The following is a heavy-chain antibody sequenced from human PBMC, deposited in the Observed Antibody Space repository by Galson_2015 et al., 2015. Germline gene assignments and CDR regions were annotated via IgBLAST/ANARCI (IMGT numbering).Heavy chain of an antibody. CDR1: GFTFSSYA. Sequence: SLRLSCAASGFTFSSYAMSWVRQAPGKGLEWVSAISGSGGSTYYADSVKGRFTISRDNSKNTLYLQMNSLRAEDTAVYYCATDPPEAYCGGDCYPDYWGQGTLVTVSS. D-gene: IGHD2-21*02. J-gene: IGHJ4*02. CDR2: ISGSGGST. CDR3: ATDPPEAYCGGDCYPDY. V-gene: IGHV3-23*01.